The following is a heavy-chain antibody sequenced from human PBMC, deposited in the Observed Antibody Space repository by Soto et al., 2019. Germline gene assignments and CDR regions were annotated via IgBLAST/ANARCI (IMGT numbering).Heavy chain of an antibody. J-gene: IGHJ4*02. V-gene: IGHV3-23*01. Sequence: EVQLLESGGGLVQPGGSLRLSCAASGFTFSSYAMSWVRQAPGKGLEWVSAISGSGGTTYYADSVTGRFTISIDNSKNTLYLQMTSLRAEDTALYYCAKDRLGATPYYVDYWGQGTLVTVSS. CDR1: GFTFSSYA. CDR2: ISGSGGTT. D-gene: IGHD1-26*01. CDR3: AKDRLGATPYYVDY.